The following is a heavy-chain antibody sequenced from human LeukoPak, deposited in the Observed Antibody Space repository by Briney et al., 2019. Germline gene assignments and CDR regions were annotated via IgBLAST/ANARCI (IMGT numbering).Heavy chain of an antibody. J-gene: IGHJ4*02. CDR3: AREVLGASTHFDF. Sequence: GGSLRLSCAASGFTFSSYAMHWVRQAPGKGLEWVAVISYDGSNKYYADSVKGRFTISRDNSKNTLHLQMNSLRAEDTAVYYCAREVLGASTHFDFWGQGTLVTVSS. V-gene: IGHV3-30*04. CDR2: ISYDGSNK. D-gene: IGHD1-26*01. CDR1: GFTFSSYA.